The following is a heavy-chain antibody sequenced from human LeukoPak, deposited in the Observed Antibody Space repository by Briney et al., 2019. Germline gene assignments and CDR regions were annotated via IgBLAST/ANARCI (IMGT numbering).Heavy chain of an antibody. CDR2: IYYSGST. J-gene: IGHJ3*02. CDR3: ARHFTYYYDSSGYPRVAFDI. CDR1: GGSISGYY. D-gene: IGHD3-22*01. V-gene: IGHV4-59*08. Sequence: AETLSLTCTVSGGSISGYYWSWIRQSPGKGLVWIGYIYYSGSTNYNPSLKSRVTISIDMSRNQFSLKLSSVTAADTALYYCARHFTYYYDSSGYPRVAFDIWGQGTTATVSS.